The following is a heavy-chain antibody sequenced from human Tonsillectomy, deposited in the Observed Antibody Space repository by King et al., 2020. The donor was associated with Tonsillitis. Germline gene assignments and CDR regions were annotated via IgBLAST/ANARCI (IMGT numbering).Heavy chain of an antibody. CDR2: ISSSSSYI. V-gene: IGHV3-21*01. D-gene: IGHD2-8*01. J-gene: IGHJ2*01. CDR1: GFTFSSYS. Sequence: EVQLVESGGGLVKPGGSLRLSCAASGFTFSSYSMNWVRQAPGKGLEWVSSISSSSSYIYYADSVKGRFTISRDNAKNSLYLQMNSLRAEDTAVYYCARDQRGGYCTNGVCYPFDLWGRGTLVTVSS. CDR3: ARDQRGGYCTNGVCYPFDL.